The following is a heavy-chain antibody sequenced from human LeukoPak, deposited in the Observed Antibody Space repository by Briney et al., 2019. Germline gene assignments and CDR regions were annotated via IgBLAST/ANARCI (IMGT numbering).Heavy chain of an antibody. CDR2: IYYSGST. CDR1: GGSISSYY. D-gene: IGHD3-10*01. J-gene: IGHJ6*03. Sequence: SETLSLTCTVSGGSISSYYWSWIRQPPGKGLEWIGYIYYSGSTNYNPSLKSRVTISVDTSKNQFSLKLSSVTAADTAVYYCARVPLFGTDYYYYHMDVWGKGTTVTVSS. CDR3: ARVPLFGTDYYYYHMDV. V-gene: IGHV4-59*01.